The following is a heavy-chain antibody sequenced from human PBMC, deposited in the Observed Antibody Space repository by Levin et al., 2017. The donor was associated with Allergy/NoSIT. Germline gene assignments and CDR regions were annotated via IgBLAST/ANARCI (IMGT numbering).Heavy chain of an antibody. CDR2: IQLEATER. CDR1: FFPLLLSS. Sequence: SLNLFFSSSFFPLLLSSLSWVRQAPGKGLEWVANIQLEATERYYVDSVKGRFTISLSSAKNSLYLQMNSLRAEDTAVYFCARNLGNSAGGGMAVWGQGTTVTFSS. J-gene: IGHJ6*02. CDR3: ARNLGNSAGGGMAV. V-gene: IGHV3-7*01. D-gene: IGHD1-1*01.